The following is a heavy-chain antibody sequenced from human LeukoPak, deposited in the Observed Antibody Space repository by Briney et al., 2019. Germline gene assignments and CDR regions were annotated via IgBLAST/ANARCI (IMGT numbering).Heavy chain of an antibody. V-gene: IGHV3-64*01. CDR2: ISSNGGST. CDR1: GFTFSSYA. J-gene: IGHJ4*02. D-gene: IGHD3-9*01. CDR3: ARGGTISV. Sequence: GGSLRLSCAASGFTFSSYAMHWVREAPGKGLEYVSAISSNGGSTYYANSVKGRFTISRDNSKNTLYLQMGSLRAEDMAVYYCARGGTISVWGQGTLVTVSS.